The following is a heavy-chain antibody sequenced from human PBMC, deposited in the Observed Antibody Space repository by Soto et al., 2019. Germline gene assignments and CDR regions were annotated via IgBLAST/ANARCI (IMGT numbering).Heavy chain of an antibody. Sequence: QVQLVQSGAEVKKPGASVKVSCKASGYTFTSHDINWMRQTTEQGLEWMGWMNPNSGHTNSAQKFQGRVTMTRDTSINTAYMELTNLRSEDTAIYYCASDMSTTWGQGTLVTVSS. V-gene: IGHV1-8*01. D-gene: IGHD2-2*01. J-gene: IGHJ5*02. CDR1: GYTFTSHD. CDR2: MNPNSGHT. CDR3: ASDMSTT.